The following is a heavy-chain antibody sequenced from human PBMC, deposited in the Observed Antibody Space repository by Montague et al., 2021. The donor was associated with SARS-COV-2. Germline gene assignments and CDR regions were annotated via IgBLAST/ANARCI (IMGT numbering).Heavy chain of an antibody. V-gene: IGHV3-53*01. CDR1: GFTVSSKN. CDR3: AREWRYDDWRSGDACDL. CDR2: LYTGGLT. J-gene: IGHJ3*01. Sequence: SLRLSCAASGFTVSSKNMNWVRQAPGKGLEWVSVLYTGGLTLYSASVKDRCSISRDNSKNTPYHQMDSLRVEDTAVYYCAREWRYDDWRSGDACDLWGQGTKVTVSS. D-gene: IGHD3-3*01.